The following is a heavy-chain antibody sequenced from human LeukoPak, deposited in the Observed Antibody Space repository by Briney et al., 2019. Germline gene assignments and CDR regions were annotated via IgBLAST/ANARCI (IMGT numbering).Heavy chain of an antibody. CDR1: GFTFNDFW. CDR2: IDSDRSST. CDR3: ARERGDNGWYPDGFDI. V-gene: IGHV3-74*01. J-gene: IGHJ3*02. D-gene: IGHD4/OR15-4a*01. Sequence: GGSLRLSCAASGFTFNDFWMHWVRQVPGKGLVWVARIDSDRSSTRVADSVKGRFTISRDNTKNTVYLQMSSLRVEDTAVYYCARERGDNGWYPDGFDIWGQGTLVTVSS.